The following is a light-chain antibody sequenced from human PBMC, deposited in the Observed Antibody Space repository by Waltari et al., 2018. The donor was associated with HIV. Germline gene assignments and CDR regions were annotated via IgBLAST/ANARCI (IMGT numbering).Light chain of an antibody. CDR2: WAS. V-gene: IGKV4-1*01. J-gene: IGKJ1*01. CDR1: QSLLDKSNNKNY. Sequence: DIVMTQSPDSLAVSLGEPATISCNSSQSLLDKSNNKNYLGWYQQKTRQPPKLLIYWASTRESGVPERFSGRGSGTHFTLTISGLQAGDVAVYYCQQYYSIPRTFGQGTTVEVK. CDR3: QQYYSIPRT.